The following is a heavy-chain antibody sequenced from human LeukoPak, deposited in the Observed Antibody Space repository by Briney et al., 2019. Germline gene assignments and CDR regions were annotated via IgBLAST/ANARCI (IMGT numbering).Heavy chain of an antibody. J-gene: IGHJ3*02. V-gene: IGHV4-59*08. D-gene: IGHD2-15*01. CDR2: IYYSGST. Sequence: TSETLSLTCTVSGGSISSYYWSWIRQPPGKGLEWVGYIYYSGSTNYNASLKGRVTVSLDTSKNQFSLKLSSVSAADTAVYCCASTFSGSSFRDFFDIWGQGTMVTVSS. CDR3: ASTFSGSSFRDFFDI. CDR1: GGSISSYY.